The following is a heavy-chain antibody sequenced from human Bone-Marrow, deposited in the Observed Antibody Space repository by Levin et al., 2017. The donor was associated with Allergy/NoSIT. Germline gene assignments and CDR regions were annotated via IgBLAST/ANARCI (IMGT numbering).Heavy chain of an antibody. Sequence: GESLKISCAASGFTFSDYYMAWIRQAPGQGLEWISYISSSITSVSTIYYADSVKGRFTISRDNAKNSLYLPMNSLRAEDTAVYYCARGLGNWGFNYYHGMDVWGRGTTVTVSS. CDR3: ARGLGNWGFNYYHGMDV. CDR1: GFTFSDYY. D-gene: IGHD7-27*01. J-gene: IGHJ6*02. V-gene: IGHV3-11*01. CDR2: ISSSITSVSTI.